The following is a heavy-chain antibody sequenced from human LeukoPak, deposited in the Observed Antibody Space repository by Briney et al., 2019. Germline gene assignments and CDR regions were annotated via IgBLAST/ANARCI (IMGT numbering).Heavy chain of an antibody. CDR3: ARASYGSGSYFFDY. D-gene: IGHD3-10*01. J-gene: IGHJ4*02. V-gene: IGHV3-33*01. CDR2: IWFDGSEK. Sequence: GRSLRLSSAGSGFTLSNYGMHWVRQAPGKGLEWVAVIWFDGSEKCFADSVKGRFTISRDNSKNTLYLQMNSPRAEDTALYYCARASYGSGSYFFDYWGQGTLVTVSA. CDR1: GFTLSNYG.